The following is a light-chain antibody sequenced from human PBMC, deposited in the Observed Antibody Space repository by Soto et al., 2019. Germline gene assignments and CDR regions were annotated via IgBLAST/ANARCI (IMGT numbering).Light chain of an antibody. Sequence: QSVLTQPASLSGSPGQSITISCTGTSSDIGAYDYVSWYQQHPGKAPRLLIHGVRNRPPGISSRFSGSKSGLTASLTISGLQAEDEADYYCSSFTANRLYVFGPGTKVTVL. CDR2: GVR. J-gene: IGLJ1*01. CDR1: SSDIGAYDY. V-gene: IGLV2-14*01. CDR3: SSFTANRLYV.